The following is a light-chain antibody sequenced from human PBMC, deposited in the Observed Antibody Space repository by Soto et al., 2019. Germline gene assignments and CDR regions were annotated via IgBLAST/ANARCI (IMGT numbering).Light chain of an antibody. CDR3: QQYDISWT. Sequence: EIVLTQSPGTLSLSPGERATLSCRASQSVGSNYLAWYQQKPGQAPRLLIYGASSRATGIPDRFSGSGSGTDFTLTISRLEAEDFAVYYCQQYDISWTFGQGTKVDIK. CDR1: QSVGSNY. J-gene: IGKJ1*01. V-gene: IGKV3-20*01. CDR2: GAS.